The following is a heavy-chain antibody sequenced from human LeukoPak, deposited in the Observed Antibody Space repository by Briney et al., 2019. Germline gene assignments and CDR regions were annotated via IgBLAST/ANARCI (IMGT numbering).Heavy chain of an antibody. CDR3: ARAGCGWVLTPCDAFDI. D-gene: IGHD2-15*01. V-gene: IGHV3-48*01. J-gene: IGHJ3*02. CDR1: GFSFSSYS. CDR2: ISWSSSTI. Sequence: GGSLRLSCAASGFSFSSYSMNWVRQAPGKGLEWVSYISWSSSTIHYADSVKGRFTISRDNAKNSLYLQMNSLRAEDTAVYYCARAGCGWVLTPCDAFDIWGQGTMVTVSS.